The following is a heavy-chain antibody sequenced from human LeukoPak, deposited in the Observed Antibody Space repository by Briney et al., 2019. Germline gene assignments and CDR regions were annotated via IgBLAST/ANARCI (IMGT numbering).Heavy chain of an antibody. D-gene: IGHD6-13*01. Sequence: GGSLRLSCAASGVTLSPYGMHWVRQAPGKGLEWVAVISYEGGTQHYADSVKGRFIISRDNPRNTLYLQVNILRTEDTAVYYCAKEGTPQVSSWYDLWGQGTQVIV. CDR3: AKEGTPQVSSWYDL. CDR2: ISYEGGTQ. CDR1: GVTLSPYG. V-gene: IGHV3-30*18. J-gene: IGHJ5*02.